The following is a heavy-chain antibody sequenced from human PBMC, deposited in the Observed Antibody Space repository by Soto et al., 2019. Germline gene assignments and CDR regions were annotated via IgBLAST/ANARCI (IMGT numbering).Heavy chain of an antibody. D-gene: IGHD3-16*02. CDR3: ARFHSYRGNWAFAH. V-gene: IGHV4-4*02. CDR1: GGSINSSDW. CDR2: IYHGGNI. J-gene: IGHJ4*02. Sequence: QVQLQESGPGLVKPSGTLSLTCAVSGGSINSSDWWNWVRQPPGKGLEWIGEIYHGGNINYNPSRTTGASLALYKTKNQSALNLFSLAAADPAVNYGARFHSYRGNWAFAHWGRGALVTVSS.